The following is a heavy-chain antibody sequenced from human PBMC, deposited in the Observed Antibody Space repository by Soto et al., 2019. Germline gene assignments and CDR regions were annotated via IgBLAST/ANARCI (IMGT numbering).Heavy chain of an antibody. J-gene: IGHJ4*02. CDR1: GYTFTSYD. CDR3: ARGAWFGELLPNLDY. D-gene: IGHD3-10*01. CDR2: MNPNRGNT. V-gene: IGHV1-8*01. Sequence: QVQLVQSGAEVKKPGASVKVSCKASGYTFTSYDIQWERQATGQGREWMGWMNPNRGNTGYAQKIQGRVTMTRNTSISTAYMELSSLRSEDTAVYYCARGAWFGELLPNLDYWGQGTLVTVSS.